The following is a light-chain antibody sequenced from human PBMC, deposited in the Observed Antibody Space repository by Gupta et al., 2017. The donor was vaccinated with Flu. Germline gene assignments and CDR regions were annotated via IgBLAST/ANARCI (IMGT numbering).Light chain of an antibody. CDR3: MQGSRWPWA. V-gene: IGKV2-30*01. CDR1: QSLVYSDGNTY. Sequence: DVVMTQSPLSLPVTLGQPASISCRSSQSLVYSDGNTYLHWFQKRPGQSPRRLIYQVSHRESGVPDRFSGSGSGTDFILKISRVEAEDVGVYYCMQGSRWPWAFGQGTKVEIK. CDR2: QVS. J-gene: IGKJ1*01.